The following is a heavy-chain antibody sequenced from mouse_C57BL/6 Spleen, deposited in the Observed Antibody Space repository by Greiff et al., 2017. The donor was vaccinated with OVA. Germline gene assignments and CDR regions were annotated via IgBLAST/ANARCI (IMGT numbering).Heavy chain of an antibody. J-gene: IGHJ2*01. Sequence: QVHVKQSGAELVKPGASVKISCKASGYAFSSYWMNWVKQRPGKGLEWIGQIYPGDGDTNYNGKFKGKATLTADKSSSTAYMQLSSLTSEDSAVYFCARRVVAGGYFDYWGQGTTLTVSS. CDR2: IYPGDGDT. D-gene: IGHD1-1*01. V-gene: IGHV1-80*01. CDR3: ARRVVAGGYFDY. CDR1: GYAFSSYW.